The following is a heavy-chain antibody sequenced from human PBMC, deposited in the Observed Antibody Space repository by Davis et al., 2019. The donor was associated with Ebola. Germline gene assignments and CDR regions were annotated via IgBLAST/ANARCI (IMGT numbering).Heavy chain of an antibody. Sequence: SVKVSCKASGGTFSSYAISWVRQAPGQGLEWMGGTIPIFRTANYAQKFQGRVTITADESTTTAYMELSSLRSEDTAVYYCARRKHYYDSSGYYFDYWGQGTLVTVSS. CDR3: ARRKHYYDSSGYYFDY. CDR2: TIPIFRTA. J-gene: IGHJ4*02. CDR1: GGTFSSYA. V-gene: IGHV1-69*13. D-gene: IGHD3-22*01.